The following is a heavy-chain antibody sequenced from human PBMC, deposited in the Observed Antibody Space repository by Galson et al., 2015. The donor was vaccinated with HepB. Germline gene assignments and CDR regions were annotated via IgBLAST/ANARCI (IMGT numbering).Heavy chain of an antibody. J-gene: IGHJ6*02. D-gene: IGHD3-22*01. CDR3: ARDTDYYDSNLSGTDV. CDR1: GFTFSTYT. Sequence: SLRLSCAASGFTFSTYTMHWVRLAPGKGLEWVAVILHDGNNKYCADSVKGRLTISRDNSKSTLYLQMNSLRGEDTAVYYCARDTDYYDSNLSGTDVWGQGTTVTIFS. CDR2: ILHDGNNK. V-gene: IGHV3-30*04.